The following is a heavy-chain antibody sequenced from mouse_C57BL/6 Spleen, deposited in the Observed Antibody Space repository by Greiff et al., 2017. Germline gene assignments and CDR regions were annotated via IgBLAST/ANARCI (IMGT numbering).Heavy chain of an antibody. V-gene: IGHV5-4*03. CDR1: GFTFSSYA. D-gene: IGHD1-1*01. Sequence: EVKLMESGGGLVKPGGSLKLSCAASGFTFSSYAMSWVRQTPEKRLEWVATISDGGSYTYYPDNVKGRFTISRDNAKNNLYLQMRHLKSEYAAMYYCARAYYYGSFDYWGQGTTLTVSS. CDR2: ISDGGSYT. CDR3: ARAYYYGSFDY. J-gene: IGHJ2*01.